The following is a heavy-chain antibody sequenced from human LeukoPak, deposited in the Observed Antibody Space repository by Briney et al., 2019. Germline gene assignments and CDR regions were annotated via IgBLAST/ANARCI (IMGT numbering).Heavy chain of an antibody. CDR1: GGTFSSYA. CDR2: IIPIFGTA. J-gene: IGHJ3*02. CDR3: ARDAPPGRESLAFDI. D-gene: IGHD2/OR15-2a*01. Sequence: SVKVSCKASGGTFSSYAISWVRQAPGQGLEWMGGIIPIFGTANYAQKFQGRVTITTDESTNTAYMELSSLRSEDTAVYYCARDAPPGRESLAFDIWGQGTMVTVSS. V-gene: IGHV1-69*05.